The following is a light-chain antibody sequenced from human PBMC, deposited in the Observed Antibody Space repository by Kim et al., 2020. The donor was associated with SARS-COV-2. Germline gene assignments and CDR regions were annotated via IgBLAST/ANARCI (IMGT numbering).Light chain of an antibody. J-gene: IGLJ2*01. CDR1: SLRSYY. CDR2: GRN. V-gene: IGLV3-19*01. CDR3: QSRDSGGNVL. Sequence: SSELTQDPAVSVALGQTVRITCQGDSLRSYYATWYQQRPRQAPVLVIYGRNNRPSGIPDRFSGSGSGTTASLTISGAQAEDEADFYCQSRDSGGNVLFGGGTQLTV.